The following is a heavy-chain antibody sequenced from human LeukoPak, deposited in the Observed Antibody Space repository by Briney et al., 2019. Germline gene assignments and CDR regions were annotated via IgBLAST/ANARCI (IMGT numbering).Heavy chain of an antibody. CDR3: AKRRGYSYGPALDY. V-gene: IGHV3-23*01. D-gene: IGHD5-18*01. CDR1: GFTFSSYA. CDR2: ISGSGGST. J-gene: IGHJ4*02. Sequence: GGSLRLSCAASGFTFSSYAMSWVRQAPGKGLEWVSAISGSGGSTYYADSVKGRFTISRDNSKNTLYLQMNSLRAEDTAVYYCAKRRGYSYGPALDYWGQGTLVTVS.